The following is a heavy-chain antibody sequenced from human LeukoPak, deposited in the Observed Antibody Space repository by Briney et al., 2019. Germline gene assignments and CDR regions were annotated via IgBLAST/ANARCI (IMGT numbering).Heavy chain of an antibody. Sequence: GGSLRLSCAASGFTFSSYAMHWVRQAPGKGLEWVAVISYDGSNKYYADSVKGRFTISRDNSKNTLYLQMNSLRAEDTAVYYCTRERVDYGDYEPHFDYWGQGTLVTVSS. CDR1: GFTFSSYA. CDR3: TRERVDYGDYEPHFDY. D-gene: IGHD4-17*01. V-gene: IGHV3-30-3*01. J-gene: IGHJ4*02. CDR2: ISYDGSNK.